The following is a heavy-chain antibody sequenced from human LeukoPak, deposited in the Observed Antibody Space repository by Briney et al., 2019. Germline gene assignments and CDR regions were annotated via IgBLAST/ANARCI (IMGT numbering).Heavy chain of an antibody. J-gene: IGHJ6*02. CDR3: ARGGGLDV. CDR2: ISYDGSNK. Sequence: PGGSLRLSCAASGFTFSSFAMHWVRQAPGKGLEWVAVISYDGSNKYYADSVKGRFTISRDNSKNTLYLQMNSLRAGDTAVYYCARGGGLDVWGQGATVTVSS. D-gene: IGHD3-16*01. V-gene: IGHV3-30-3*01. CDR1: GFTFSSFA.